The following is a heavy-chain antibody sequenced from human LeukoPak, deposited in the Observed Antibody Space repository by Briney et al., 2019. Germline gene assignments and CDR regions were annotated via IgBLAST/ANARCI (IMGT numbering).Heavy chain of an antibody. D-gene: IGHD5-12*01. Sequence: GGSLRRSCAASGVTFSSYGRHWVRQAPGKGLEWVAVISYDGSNKYYADSVKGRFTISRDNSKNTLYLQMNSLRAEDTAVYYCAKDGKIVATIWGPDYWGQGTLVTVSS. CDR1: GVTFSSYG. CDR3: AKDGKIVATIWGPDY. V-gene: IGHV3-30*18. CDR2: ISYDGSNK. J-gene: IGHJ4*02.